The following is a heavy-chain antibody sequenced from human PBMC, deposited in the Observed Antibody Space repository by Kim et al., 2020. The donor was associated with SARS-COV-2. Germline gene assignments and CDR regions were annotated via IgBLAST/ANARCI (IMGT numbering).Heavy chain of an antibody. Sequence: SETLSLTCAVYGGSFSGYYWSWIRQPPGKGLEWIGEINHSGSTNYNPSLKSRVTISVDTSKNQFSLKLSSVTAADTAVYYCARDLRVVRVGYGMDVWGQGTTVTVSS. D-gene: IGHD3-10*01. V-gene: IGHV4-34*01. CDR1: GGSFSGYY. CDR3: ARDLRVVRVGYGMDV. J-gene: IGHJ6*02. CDR2: INHSGST.